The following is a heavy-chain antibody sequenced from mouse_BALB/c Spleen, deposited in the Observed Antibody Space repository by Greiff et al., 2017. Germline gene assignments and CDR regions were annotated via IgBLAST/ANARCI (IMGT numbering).Heavy chain of an antibody. CDR3: ARDPGYYVEGVAY. V-gene: IGHV3-6*02. J-gene: IGHJ3*01. CDR1: GYSITSGYY. CDR2: ISYDGSN. Sequence: VQLQQSGPGLVKPSQSLSLTCSVTGYSITSGYYWNWIRQFPGNKLEWMGYISYDGSNNYNPSLKNRISITRDTSKNQFFLKLNSVTTEDTATYYCARDPGYYVEGVAYWGQGTLVTVSA. D-gene: IGHD2-3*01.